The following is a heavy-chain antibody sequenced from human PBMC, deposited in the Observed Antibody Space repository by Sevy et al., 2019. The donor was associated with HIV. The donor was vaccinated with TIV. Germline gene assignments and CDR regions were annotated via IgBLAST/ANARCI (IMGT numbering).Heavy chain of an antibody. V-gene: IGHV3-73*01. Sequence: GGSLRLSCAASGFTFSGSAMHWVRQASGKGLEWVGRIRSKANSYATAYAASVKGRFTIPRDDSKNTAYLQMNSLKTEDTAVYYCTRLRVVPAAMPGVYYYGMDVWGQGTTVTVSS. J-gene: IGHJ6*02. D-gene: IGHD2-2*01. CDR2: IRSKANSYAT. CDR3: TRLRVVPAAMPGVYYYGMDV. CDR1: GFTFSGSA.